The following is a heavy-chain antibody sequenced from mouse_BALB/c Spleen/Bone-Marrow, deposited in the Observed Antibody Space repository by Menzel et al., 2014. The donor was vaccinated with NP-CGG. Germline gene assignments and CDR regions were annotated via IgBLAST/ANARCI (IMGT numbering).Heavy chain of an antibody. CDR1: GFTFSYYG. J-gene: IGHJ2*01. CDR2: ISSGGSYT. CDR3: ARDSSGYFDY. Sequence: EVQGVESGGGLVKPGGSLKLSCAASGFTFSYYGMSWVRQSPEKRLEWVAEISSGGSYTYYPDTVTGRFTISRDNAKNTLYLEMSRLRSEDTAMYYCARDSSGYFDYWGQGTTLTVSS. V-gene: IGHV5-9-4*01. D-gene: IGHD3-1*01.